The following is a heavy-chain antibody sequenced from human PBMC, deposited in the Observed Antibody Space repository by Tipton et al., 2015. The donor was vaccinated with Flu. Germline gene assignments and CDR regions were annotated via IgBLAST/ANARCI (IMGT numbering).Heavy chain of an antibody. Sequence: TLSLTCTVSGGSISSSRYYWGWIRQPPGKGLEWIGSIYHSGTAYYNPSLKSRVTISVDTSKNQISLKLSSVTAADTAVYYCVRYPESNYHWFGPWGQGALVTVSS. CDR3: VRYPESNYHWFGP. J-gene: IGHJ5*02. CDR2: IYHSGTA. CDR1: GGSISSSRYY. V-gene: IGHV4-39*07. D-gene: IGHD4-11*01.